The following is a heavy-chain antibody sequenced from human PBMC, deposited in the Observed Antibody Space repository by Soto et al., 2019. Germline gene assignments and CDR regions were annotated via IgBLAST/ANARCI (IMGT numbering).Heavy chain of an antibody. CDR3: AKDRGGNSASSDY. V-gene: IGHV3-30*18. Sequence: GGSLRLSCAASGFTFSGYGMHWVRQAPGKGLEWVAVISYDGSNKYYADSVKGRFTISRDNSKNTLYLQMNSLRAEDTAVYYCAKDRGGNSASSDYWGQGTLVTVSS. J-gene: IGHJ4*02. D-gene: IGHD2-21*02. CDR2: ISYDGSNK. CDR1: GFTFSGYG.